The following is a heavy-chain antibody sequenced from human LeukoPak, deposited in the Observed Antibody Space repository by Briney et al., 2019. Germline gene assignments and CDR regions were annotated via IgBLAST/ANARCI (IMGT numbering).Heavy chain of an antibody. J-gene: IGHJ4*02. CDR2: VYSGGST. D-gene: IGHD5-24*01. V-gene: IGHV3-53*04. CDR3: ARFAGRDGYNYWY. Sequence: GGSLRLSCAASGFTVSSNYMSWVRQAPGKGLEWVSVVYSGGSTYYADSVKGRFTISRHYSKNTMYLQMNSLRPEDTAVYYCARFAGRDGYNYWYWGQGTLVTVSS. CDR1: GFTVSSNY.